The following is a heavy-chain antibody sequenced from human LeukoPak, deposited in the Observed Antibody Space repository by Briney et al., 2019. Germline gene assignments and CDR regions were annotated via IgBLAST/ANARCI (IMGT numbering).Heavy chain of an antibody. J-gene: IGHJ4*02. CDR2: ISSSSSYI. D-gene: IGHD3-22*01. V-gene: IGHV3-21*01. CDR1: GFTFSSYS. CDR3: ARDQYYYDSSGYSGY. Sequence: GGSLRLSCAASGFTFSSYSMNWVRQAPGKGLEWVSSISSSSSYIYYADSVKGRFTISRDNAENSLYLQMNSLRAEDTAVYYCARDQYYYDSSGYSGYWGQGTLVTVSS.